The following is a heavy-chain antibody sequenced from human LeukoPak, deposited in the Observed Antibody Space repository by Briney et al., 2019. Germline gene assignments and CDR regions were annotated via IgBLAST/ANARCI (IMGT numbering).Heavy chain of an antibody. V-gene: IGHV3-30-3*01. CDR2: ISYDGSNK. D-gene: IGHD6-19*01. Sequence: GGSLRLSCAASGFTFSSDAMHCVRQAPGKGLEWVAVISYDGSNKYYADSVKGRFTISRDNSKNTLYLQMNSLRAENTAVYYCASRSVAGTLSYFDYWGQGTLVTDSS. J-gene: IGHJ4*02. CDR3: ASRSVAGTLSYFDY. CDR1: GFTFSSDA.